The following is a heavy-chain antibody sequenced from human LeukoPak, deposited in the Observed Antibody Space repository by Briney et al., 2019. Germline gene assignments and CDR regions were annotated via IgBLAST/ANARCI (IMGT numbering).Heavy chain of an antibody. J-gene: IGHJ5*02. D-gene: IGHD4-17*01. Sequence: GESLKISCKGSGYSLTSYWIAWARQKPGKGLEWMGIVYPGDSDTRYSPSFQGQVTISPDTSITTAYLQWSSLTASDTAMYYCTAGFTVATTAAWGQGTLVTVSS. CDR1: GYSLTSYW. V-gene: IGHV5-51*01. CDR3: TAGFTVATTAA. CDR2: VYPGDSDT.